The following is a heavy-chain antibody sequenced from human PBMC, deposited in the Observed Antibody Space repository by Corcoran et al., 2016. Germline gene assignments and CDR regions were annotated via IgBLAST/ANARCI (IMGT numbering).Heavy chain of an antibody. CDR2: INQDGSER. CDR1: GFTVSTYW. J-gene: IGHJ4*02. Sequence: EVQLVESGGGLVQPGGSLRLSCAASGFTVSTYWMSWVRQAPGKGLEWVASINQDGSERYYVDSVKGRFTISRDNAKNSLYLQVNSLRAEDTAFYFCARGVYSTGPPGYWGQGTLVTVSS. CDR3: ARGVYSTGPPGY. V-gene: IGHV3-7*01. D-gene: IGHD3-10*01.